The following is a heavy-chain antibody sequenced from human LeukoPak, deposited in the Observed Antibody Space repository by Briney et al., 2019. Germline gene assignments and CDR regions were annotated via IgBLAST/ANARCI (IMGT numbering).Heavy chain of an antibody. CDR3: AKGFINCGGGDCYSDYYYGMDV. V-gene: IGHV3-23*01. D-gene: IGHD2-21*02. CDR1: RFPFSSYA. J-gene: IGHJ6*02. Sequence: PGGSLRLSCAASRFPFSSYAMSWVRQAPGKGLEWVSAISGSGASTYYADSVKGRFTISRDNSKNTLYLQMNSLRAEDTAVYYCAKGFINCGGGDCYSDYYYGMDVWGQGTTVTVSS. CDR2: ISGSGAST.